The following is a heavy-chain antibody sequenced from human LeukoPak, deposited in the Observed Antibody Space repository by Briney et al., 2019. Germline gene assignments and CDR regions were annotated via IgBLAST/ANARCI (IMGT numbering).Heavy chain of an antibody. V-gene: IGHV1-69*06. J-gene: IGHJ6*04. CDR1: GATFTSYA. D-gene: IGHD3-16*01. CDR2: ITPIIGTA. CDR3: ARGNTTRGGDYGMDV. Sequence: SVKVSCKASGATFTSYAISWMRQAPGQGLEWMGGITPIIGTANYAQKFQGSVTITADKSTSTAYMELSRLRSEDTAVYYCARGNTTRGGDYGMDVWGKGTTVTVSS.